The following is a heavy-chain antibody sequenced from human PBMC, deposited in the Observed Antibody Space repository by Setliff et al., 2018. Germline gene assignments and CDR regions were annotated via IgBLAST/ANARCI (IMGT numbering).Heavy chain of an antibody. Sequence: ASVKVSCKSSGFTFTDYGITWVRQVPGQGLEWMGWINNYNFNTQYAQKFQGRVTVTTDTSTTTAYMELRSLRADDTAVYYCARDVYDFRTGQGGPWGQGTRVTVSS. J-gene: IGHJ5*02. CDR1: GFTFTDYG. CDR2: INNYNFNT. V-gene: IGHV1-18*01. CDR3: ARDVYDFRTGQGGP. D-gene: IGHD3-3*01.